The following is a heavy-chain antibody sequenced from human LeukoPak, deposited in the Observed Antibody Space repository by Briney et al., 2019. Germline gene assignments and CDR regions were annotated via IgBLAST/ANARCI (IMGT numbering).Heavy chain of an antibody. V-gene: IGHV5-51*01. CDR1: GYTFIDYW. CDR2: IYPGDSNT. J-gene: IGHJ4*02. Sequence: GESLKISCQGSGYTFIDYWIGWVRQMPGKGLEWMGIIYPGDSNTRYSPSFQGQVTISADKSISTAYLQWSSLKASDTAMYYCARLAISSIWSVYFDYWGQGTLVTVSS. D-gene: IGHD6-13*01. CDR3: ARLAISSIWSVYFDY.